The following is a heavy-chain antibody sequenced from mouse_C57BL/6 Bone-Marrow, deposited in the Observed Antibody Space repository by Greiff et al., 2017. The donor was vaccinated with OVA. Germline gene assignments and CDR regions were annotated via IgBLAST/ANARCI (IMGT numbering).Heavy chain of an antibody. CDR1: GYTFTDYY. V-gene: IGHV1-26*01. D-gene: IGHD1-1*01. J-gene: IGHJ2*01. Sequence: VQLQQSGPELVKPGASVKISCKASGYTFTDYYMNWVKQSHGKSLEWIGDINPNNGGTSYNQKFKGKATLTVDKSSSTAYMELRSLTSEDSAVYYCAKYYYGSSLPTGYWGQGTTLTVSS. CDR2: INPNNGGT. CDR3: AKYYYGSSLPTGY.